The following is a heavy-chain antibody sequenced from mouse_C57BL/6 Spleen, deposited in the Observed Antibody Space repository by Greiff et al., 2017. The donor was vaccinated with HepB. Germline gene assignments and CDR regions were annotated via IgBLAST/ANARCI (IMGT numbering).Heavy chain of an antibody. J-gene: IGHJ4*01. CDR1: GYTFTDYN. D-gene: IGHD2-4*01. CDR3: ARGDDYDEDAMDY. Sequence: EVQLQESGPELVKPGASVKMSCKASGYTFTDYNMHWVKQSHGKSLEWIGYINPNNGGTSYNQKFKGKATLTVNKSSSTAYMELRSLTSEDSAVYYCARGDDYDEDAMDYWGQGTSVTVSS. CDR2: INPNNGGT. V-gene: IGHV1-22*01.